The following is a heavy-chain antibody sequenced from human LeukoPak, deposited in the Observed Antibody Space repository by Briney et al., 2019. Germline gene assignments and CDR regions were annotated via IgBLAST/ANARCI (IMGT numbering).Heavy chain of an antibody. Sequence: SETLSLTCTVSGGSISSYYWSWIRQPAGKGLEWIGRIYTSGSTNYNPSLKSRVTMSVDTSKNQFSLKLSSVTAADTAVYYCARASVELSSDWFDPWGQGTLVTVSS. D-gene: IGHD1-7*01. V-gene: IGHV4-4*07. CDR1: GGSISSYY. CDR2: IYTSGST. J-gene: IGHJ5*02. CDR3: ARASVELSSDWFDP.